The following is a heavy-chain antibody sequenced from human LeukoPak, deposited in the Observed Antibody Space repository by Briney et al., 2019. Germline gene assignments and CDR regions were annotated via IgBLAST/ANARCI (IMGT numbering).Heavy chain of an antibody. V-gene: IGHV1-69*05. CDR1: GGTFSSYA. CDR2: IIPIFGTA. J-gene: IGHJ5*02. Sequence: GASVKVSCKASGGTFSSYAISWVRQAPGQGLEWMGRIIPIFGTANYAQKFQGRVTITTDESTSTAYMELSSLRSEDTAVYYCAREGGITIFGVVIDNNWFDPWGQGTLVTVSS. CDR3: AREGGITIFGVVIDNNWFDP. D-gene: IGHD3-3*01.